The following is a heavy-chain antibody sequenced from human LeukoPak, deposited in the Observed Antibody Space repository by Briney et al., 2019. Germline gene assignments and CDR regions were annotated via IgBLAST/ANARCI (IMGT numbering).Heavy chain of an antibody. CDR3: SSHVSAAAGGR. Sequence: ASETLSLTCAVSGGSVRDHYWSWIRQPPGKGLEWIAEIHHSGSTKYNPSLQSRVTISTDTSKNQFSLKLNSMTAADTAVYYCSSHVSAAAGGRWGPGTLVTISS. D-gene: IGHD6-13*01. CDR2: IHHSGST. V-gene: IGHV4-34*01. J-gene: IGHJ4*02. CDR1: GGSVRDHY.